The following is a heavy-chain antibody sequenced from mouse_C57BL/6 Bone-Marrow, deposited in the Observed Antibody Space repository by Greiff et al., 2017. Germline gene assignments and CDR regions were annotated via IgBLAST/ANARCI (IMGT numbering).Heavy chain of an antibody. CDR3: ARLDYGSRNWYFDV. V-gene: IGHV5-15*01. J-gene: IGHJ1*03. CDR2: ISNLAYSI. Sequence: EVQGVESGGGLVQPGGSLKLSCAASGFTFSDYGMAWVRQAPRKGPEWVAFISNLAYSIYYADTVTGRFTISRENAKNTLYLEMSSLRSEDTAMYYCARLDYGSRNWYFDVWGTGTTVTVSS. D-gene: IGHD1-1*01. CDR1: GFTFSDYG.